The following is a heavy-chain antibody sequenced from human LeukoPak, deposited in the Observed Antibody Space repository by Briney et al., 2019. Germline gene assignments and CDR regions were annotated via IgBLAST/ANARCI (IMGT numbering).Heavy chain of an antibody. Sequence: GGSLRLSCAASGFTFSDYYMSWIRQAPGKGLEWVSYISSSGSTIYYADSVKGRFTISRDNAKNSLYLQMNSLRAEDTAVYYCARDGVPYYYDSSGPYYFDYWGQGTLVTVSS. CDR3: ARDGVPYYYDSSGPYYFDY. CDR1: GFTFSDYY. J-gene: IGHJ4*02. V-gene: IGHV3-11*04. CDR2: ISSSGSTI. D-gene: IGHD3-22*01.